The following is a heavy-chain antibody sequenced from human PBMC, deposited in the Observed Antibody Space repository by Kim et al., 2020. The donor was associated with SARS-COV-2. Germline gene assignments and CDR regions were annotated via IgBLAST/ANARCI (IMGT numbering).Heavy chain of an antibody. CDR3: ARGFHYANWGWFDP. D-gene: IGHD3-16*01. J-gene: IGHJ5*02. CDR1: GGSISSSNW. CDR2: IYHSGSA. V-gene: IGHV4-4*02. Sequence: SETLSLTCAVSGGSISSSNWWSWVRQPPGKGLEWIGEIYHSGSANYNPSLKSRVTISVDKSKNQFSLKLSSVTAADTVVYYCARGFHYANWGWFDPWGQGTLVTVSS.